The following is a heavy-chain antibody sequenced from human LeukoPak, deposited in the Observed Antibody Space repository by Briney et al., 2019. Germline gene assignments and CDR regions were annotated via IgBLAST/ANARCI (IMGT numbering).Heavy chain of an antibody. V-gene: IGHV3-43*02. CDR2: ISGDGSGT. Sequence: GGSLRLSCAASGFTFDDYAMHWVRQRPGKGLEWVALISGDGSGTYYADSVKGRFTISRDNNKHSLHLQLSFLSTEDTAFYYCAKGERSGSYYNAFDWWGQGTLVTVSS. D-gene: IGHD3-10*01. CDR1: GFTFDDYA. CDR3: AKGERSGSYYNAFDW. J-gene: IGHJ4*02.